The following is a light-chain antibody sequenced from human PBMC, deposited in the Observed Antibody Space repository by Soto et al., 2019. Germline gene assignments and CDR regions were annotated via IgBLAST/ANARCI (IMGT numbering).Light chain of an antibody. CDR2: DAS. V-gene: IGKV1-5*01. CDR3: QQYNPNSPTWT. CDR1: QSISSW. Sequence: DIQMTQSPSTLSASVGDRVTITCRASQSISSWLAWYQQKPGKAPKLLIFDASSLEGGVPSRFSGSGSGTEFNLTISSLQPDDFATYYCQQYNPNSPTWTFGQGTKVEFK. J-gene: IGKJ1*01.